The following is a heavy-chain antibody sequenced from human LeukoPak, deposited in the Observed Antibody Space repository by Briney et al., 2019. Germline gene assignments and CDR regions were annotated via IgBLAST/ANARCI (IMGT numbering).Heavy chain of an antibody. V-gene: IGHV3-23*01. J-gene: IGHJ3*02. D-gene: IGHD3-22*01. Sequence: GGSLRLSCAASGLTFSSDAMSWVRQAPGKGLEWISAISGSGGSTYYEDSVKGRFTNSRDNSKNTLYLQMNSLRAEDTAVYYCAKPEYSGYWDAFDIWGQGTMVTVSS. CDR1: GLTFSSDA. CDR2: ISGSGGST. CDR3: AKPEYSGYWDAFDI.